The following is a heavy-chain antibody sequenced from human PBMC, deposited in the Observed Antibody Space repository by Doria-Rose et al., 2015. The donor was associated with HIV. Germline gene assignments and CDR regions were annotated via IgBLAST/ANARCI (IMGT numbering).Heavy chain of an antibody. D-gene: IGHD6-13*01. CDR3: ARIKSSRWYHKYYFDF. V-gene: IGHV2-26*01. Sequence: QVTLKESGPVLVKPTETLTPTCTVSGVSLSSPGMGVSWIRRPPGKALEWLANIFSDDERSYKTSLKSRLTISRGTSESQVVLTMTDMDPVDTATYYCARIKSSRWYHKYYFDFWGQGTLVIVSA. CDR1: GVSLSSPGMG. CDR2: IFSDDER. J-gene: IGHJ4*02.